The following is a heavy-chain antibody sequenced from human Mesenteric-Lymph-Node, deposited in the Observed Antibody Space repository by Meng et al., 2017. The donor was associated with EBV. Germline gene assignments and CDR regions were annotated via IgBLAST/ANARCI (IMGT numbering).Heavy chain of an antibody. Sequence: PQWGAGLLKPSETLSLTCGVYGGSFSGYYWSWIRQPSGKGLEWIGEIDHSGNSNYNPSLKSRVTISIDTSKNQFSLALSSATAADTAAYYCARDVGGSGGNYFDPWGQGTLVTVSS. J-gene: IGHJ5*02. V-gene: IGHV4-34*01. CDR2: IDHSGNS. CDR1: GGSFSGYY. CDR3: ARDVGGSGGNYFDP. D-gene: IGHD3-10*01.